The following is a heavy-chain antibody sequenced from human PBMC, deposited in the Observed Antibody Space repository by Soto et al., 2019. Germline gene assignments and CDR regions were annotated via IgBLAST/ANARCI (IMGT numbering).Heavy chain of an antibody. CDR2: INTDGSST. D-gene: IGHD5-18*01. CDR3: AKREGDTYGSFH. V-gene: IGHV3-74*01. CDR1: GFTFSSYW. Sequence: EVQLVESGGRLVQPGGSLRLSCAASGFTFSSYWIHWVRQAPGKGLVWVSRINTDGSSTDYADSVKGRFTISRDNARNTLYLQMNSLSAEDTAVYYCAKREGDTYGSFHCGQGTLVTVSS. J-gene: IGHJ4*02.